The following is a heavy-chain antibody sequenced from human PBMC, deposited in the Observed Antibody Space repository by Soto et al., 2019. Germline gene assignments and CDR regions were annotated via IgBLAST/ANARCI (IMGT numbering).Heavy chain of an antibody. J-gene: IGHJ6*02. CDR1: GFTFSDYY. CDR3: ARGGGYGGQYYYGFDV. CDR2: ITSSGRTI. V-gene: IGHV3-11*01. D-gene: IGHD3-16*01. Sequence: GGFLRLSCTVSGFTFSDYYMSWIRQAPGKGLEWVSYITSSGRTIYYGDSVKGRFTISRDNAKNSLYLQMNSLRAEDTAVYYCARGGGYGGQYYYGFDVWGQGTTVTVSS.